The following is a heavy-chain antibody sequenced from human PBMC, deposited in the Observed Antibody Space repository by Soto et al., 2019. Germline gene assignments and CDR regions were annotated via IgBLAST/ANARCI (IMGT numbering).Heavy chain of an antibody. Sequence: GGSLRLSCVASGFTFSSYGMHWVRQAPGKGLEWVAIISYDGSNTYYANSVKGRFTISRDNSKNTLYLQMGSLRAEDMAVYYCARGPGYYFDYWGQGTLVTVSS. CDR3: ARGPGYYFDY. V-gene: IGHV3-30*03. CDR1: GFTFSSYG. CDR2: ISYDGSNT. J-gene: IGHJ4*02.